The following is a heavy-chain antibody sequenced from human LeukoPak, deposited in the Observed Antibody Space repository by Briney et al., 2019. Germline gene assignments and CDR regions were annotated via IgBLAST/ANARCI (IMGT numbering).Heavy chain of an antibody. Sequence: GGSLRLSCAASGFTFSTYWMAWVRQAPGKGLEWVANIKQDGSQKNYVDSVRGRFIISRDNDKNLLYLQMNSLGAEDTAVYHCARDVGGNLDYWGQGILVTISS. D-gene: IGHD1-26*01. V-gene: IGHV3-7*05. CDR1: GFTFSTYW. J-gene: IGHJ4*02. CDR2: IKQDGSQK. CDR3: ARDVGGNLDY.